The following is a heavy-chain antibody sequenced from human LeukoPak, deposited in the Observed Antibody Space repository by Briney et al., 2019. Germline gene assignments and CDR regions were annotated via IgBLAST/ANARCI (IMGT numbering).Heavy chain of an antibody. D-gene: IGHD2-21*02. J-gene: IGHJ4*02. CDR2: IYYSGST. V-gene: IGHV4-59*08. Sequence: SETLSLTCTVSGGSISSYYWSWIRQPPGKGLEWIGYIYYSGSTNYNPSLKSRVTISVDTSKNQFSLKLSSVTAADTAVYYCARHNQAYCCGDCSFDYWGQGTLVTVSS. CDR3: ARHNQAYCCGDCSFDY. CDR1: GGSISSYY.